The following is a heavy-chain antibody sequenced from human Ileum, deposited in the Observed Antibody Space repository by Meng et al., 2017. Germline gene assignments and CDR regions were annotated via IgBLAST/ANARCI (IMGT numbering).Heavy chain of an antibody. CDR3: ARTPLYSGSYYFDP. V-gene: IGHV4-61*03. CDR1: GDSVSSDNYY. J-gene: IGHJ4*02. Sequence: QGHLQGSGPGLARHSETLSPTRTVSGDSVSSDNYYWSWIRQPPGKGLEWIGYVYYSGHTDCNPSLKSRLSISIDTSKNHFSLKLSSVTAADTAVYYCARTPLYSGSYYFDPWGQGALVTVSS. D-gene: IGHD1-26*01. CDR2: VYYSGHT.